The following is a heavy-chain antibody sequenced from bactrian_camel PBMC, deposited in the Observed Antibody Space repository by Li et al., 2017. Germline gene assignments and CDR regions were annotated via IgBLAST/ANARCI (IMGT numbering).Heavy chain of an antibody. D-gene: IGHD2*01. V-gene: IGHV3S68*01. J-gene: IGHJ4*01. CDR3: AAPGRARRYQTPPLYPNTYDY. CDR1: GHTYNRNY. Sequence: HVQLVESGGGSVQAGGSLRLSCVNSGHTYNRNYMAWFRQAPGKEREGVASMNRRERGTNYADSVRGRFTVSRDNAGNTLHLEMSSLTPEDSAMYYCAAPGRARRYQTPPLYPNTYDYWGLGTQFTV. CDR2: MNRRERGT.